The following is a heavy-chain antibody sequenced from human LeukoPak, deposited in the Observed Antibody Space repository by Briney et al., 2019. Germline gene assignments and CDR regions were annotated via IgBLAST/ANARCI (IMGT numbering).Heavy chain of an antibody. CDR1: GGSISTYY. CDR2: IYYSGNT. J-gene: IGHJ4*02. CDR3: ARVGSSGWYPLDY. Sequence: SETLSLTCTVSGGSISTYYWSWIRQPPGKGLEWIGYIYYSGNTNYNPSLKSRVTISVDTSKNQFSLNLTSVTAADTAVYYCARVGSSGWYPLDYWGQGTLVIVPS. D-gene: IGHD6-19*01. V-gene: IGHV4-59*01.